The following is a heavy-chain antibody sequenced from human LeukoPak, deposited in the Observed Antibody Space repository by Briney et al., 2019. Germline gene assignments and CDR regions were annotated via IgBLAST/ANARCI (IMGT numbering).Heavy chain of an antibody. CDR2: INHSGST. CDR1: GGSFSGYY. Sequence: SETLSHTCAVYGGSFSGYYWRGIRQPPGKGLEWIGEINHSGSTNYNPSLKSRVTISVDTSKNQFSLKLSSVTAADTAVYYCARGPRAANYYYGMDVWGQGTTVTGSS. V-gene: IGHV4-34*01. D-gene: IGHD6-13*01. CDR3: ARGPRAANYYYGMDV. J-gene: IGHJ6*02.